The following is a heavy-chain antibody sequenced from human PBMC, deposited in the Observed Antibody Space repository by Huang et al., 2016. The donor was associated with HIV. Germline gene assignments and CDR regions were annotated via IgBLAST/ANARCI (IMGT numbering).Heavy chain of an antibody. D-gene: IGHD3-10*01. Sequence: QVQLQESGPGLVKPSATLSLTCSVSDDSVSTGAYYWSWIRQPPGKGLEWIGYFYYYGNTNYHPSLKSRVTISVDMTKNQFSLKLRSVTAADTAVYYCARGRGVIKVEYWGQGTLVTVSS. CDR3: ARGRGVIKVEY. CDR2: FYYYGNT. V-gene: IGHV4-61*08. J-gene: IGHJ4*02. CDR1: DDSVSTGAYY.